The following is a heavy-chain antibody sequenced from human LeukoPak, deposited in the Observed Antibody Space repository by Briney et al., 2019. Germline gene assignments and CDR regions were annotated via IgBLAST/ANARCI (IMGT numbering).Heavy chain of an antibody. J-gene: IGHJ2*01. D-gene: IGHD3-10*01. Sequence: PSETLSLTCILSGGSISSYYWSWVRQPAGKGLEWIGRIYTNGSTNYNPSLKSRVTMSADTSKIQFSLKLTSVTAADTAVYYCAREELHWFGEPYWYFDLWGRGTLVTVSS. CDR1: GGSISSYY. V-gene: IGHV4-4*07. CDR3: AREELHWFGEPYWYFDL. CDR2: IYTNGST.